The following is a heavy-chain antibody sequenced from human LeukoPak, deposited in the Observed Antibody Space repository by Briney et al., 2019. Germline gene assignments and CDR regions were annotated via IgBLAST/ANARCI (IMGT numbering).Heavy chain of an antibody. J-gene: IGHJ4*02. Sequence: GGSLRLSCAASGFTFNNYAMSWVRQAPGKGLEWVSVISGSDTSTYYADSVKGRFTISRDNGKNSLYLQLNSLRDEDTAVYYCARDFYGDYSIDYWGQGTLVTVPS. V-gene: IGHV3-23*01. CDR3: ARDFYGDYSIDY. CDR2: ISGSDTST. CDR1: GFTFNNYA. D-gene: IGHD4-17*01.